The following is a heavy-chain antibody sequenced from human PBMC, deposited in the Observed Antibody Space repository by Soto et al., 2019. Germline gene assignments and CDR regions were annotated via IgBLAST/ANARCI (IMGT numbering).Heavy chain of an antibody. J-gene: IGHJ2*01. CDR2: IYHSGST. CDR3: ARVPGL. CDR1: GGSISSGGYS. V-gene: IGHV4-30-2*01. Sequence: QLPLQESRSGLVKPSQTLSLTWAVSGGSISSGGYSWSWIRQPPGKGLEWIGYIYHSGSTYYNPSLKSRVTISVDRSKNQFSLKLSSVTAADTAVYYCARVPGLWGRGTLVTVSS.